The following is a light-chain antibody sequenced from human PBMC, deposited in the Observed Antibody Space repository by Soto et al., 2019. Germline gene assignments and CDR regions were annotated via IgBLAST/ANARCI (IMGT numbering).Light chain of an antibody. CDR2: DAS. CDR3: QQRSNCLYT. Sequence: EIVLTQSPATLSLSPGERATLSCRASQSVSSYLAWYQQKPGQAPRLLIYDASNRATGIPARFSGSGSGTDFTRTISSLEPEDFAVYYCQQRSNCLYTFGQGTKLEIK. CDR1: QSVSSY. V-gene: IGKV3-11*01. J-gene: IGKJ2*01.